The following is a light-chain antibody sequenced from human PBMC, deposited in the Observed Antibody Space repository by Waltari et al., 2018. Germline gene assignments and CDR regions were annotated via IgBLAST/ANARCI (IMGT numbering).Light chain of an antibody. CDR3: QHYYNYPKT. V-gene: IGKV1-8*01. CDR2: AAS. CDR1: QVISSY. Sequence: AIRMPQSPFSFSASIGDRVTITCRASQVISSYLAWSQQKPGKAPKLRIYAASTLQSGVLSRFSGSGSVTDFNLTISCLQSEDFATYSFQHYYNYPKTFGQGTQVEIK. J-gene: IGKJ1*01.